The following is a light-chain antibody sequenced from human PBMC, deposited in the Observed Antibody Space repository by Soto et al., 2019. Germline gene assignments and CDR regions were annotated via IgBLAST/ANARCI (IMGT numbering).Light chain of an antibody. CDR1: KSVSSSY. CDR2: GAS. J-gene: IGKJ1*01. V-gene: IGKV3-20*01. CDR3: HQYGSSSWT. Sequence: EIVLTQSPGTLSLSPGERATLSCRATKSVSSSYLAWYQHKPGQAPRLLIYGASSRASGIPYRFSGSGSGTDFTLTISRLEPEDFAVYYCHQYGSSSWTFGQGTKVDIK.